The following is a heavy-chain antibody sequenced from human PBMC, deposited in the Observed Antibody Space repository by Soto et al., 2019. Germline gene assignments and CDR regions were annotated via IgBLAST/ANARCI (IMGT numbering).Heavy chain of an antibody. CDR3: ARDQDSSGYYPRYFDY. Sequence: SETLSFTCTVSGVSISSYYWSWIRQPPGKGLEWIGYIYYSGSTNYNPSLKSRVTISVDTSKNQFSLKLSSVTAADTAVYYCARDQDSSGYYPRYFDYWGQGTLVTVSS. D-gene: IGHD3-22*01. V-gene: IGHV4-59*01. J-gene: IGHJ4*02. CDR2: IYYSGST. CDR1: GVSISSYY.